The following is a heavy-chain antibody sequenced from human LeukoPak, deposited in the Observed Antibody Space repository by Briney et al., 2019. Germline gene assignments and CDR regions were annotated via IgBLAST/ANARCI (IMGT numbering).Heavy chain of an antibody. CDR3: AGESSCSSTSCYRH. CDR2: ISTYNGHT. Sequence: ASVKVSCKTSGYTFTKYNVIWVRQAPGQGLEWRGWISTYNGHTNYAEKFQGRVTMTTDTSTTTAYMEMRSLKSDDAAVYYCAGESSCSSTSCYRHWGQGTLVIVSA. J-gene: IGHJ4*02. V-gene: IGHV1-18*01. CDR1: GYTFTKYN. D-gene: IGHD2-2*01.